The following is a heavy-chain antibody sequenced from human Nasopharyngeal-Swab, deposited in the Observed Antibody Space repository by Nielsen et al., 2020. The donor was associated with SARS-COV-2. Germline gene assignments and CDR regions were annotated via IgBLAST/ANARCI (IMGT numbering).Heavy chain of an antibody. J-gene: IGHJ5*02. CDR3: AKGTITMVRGVIGWFDP. V-gene: IGHV3-30*18. Sequence: GGSLRLSCAAPGFTFSSYGMHWVRQAPGKGLEWVAVISYDGSNKYYADSVKGRFTISRDNSKNTLYLQMNSLRAEDTAVYYCAKGTITMVRGVIGWFDPWGQGTLVTVSS. CDR2: ISYDGSNK. CDR1: GFTFSSYG. D-gene: IGHD3-10*01.